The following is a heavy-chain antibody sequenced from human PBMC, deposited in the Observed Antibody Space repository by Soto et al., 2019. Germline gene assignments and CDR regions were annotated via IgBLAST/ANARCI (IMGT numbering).Heavy chain of an antibody. CDR3: ARHETLDSAGEG. J-gene: IGHJ4*02. D-gene: IGHD4-17*01. CDR1: GGSITGTRYY. Sequence: SETLSLTCTVSGGSITGTRYYWGWIRQPPGKGLEWIGSVYYGGSTYYNPSLKSRVTISVDTSKNQFSLKLRSVTAADTAVYYCARHETLDSAGEGWGQGTLVNVSS. V-gene: IGHV4-39*01. CDR2: VYYGGST.